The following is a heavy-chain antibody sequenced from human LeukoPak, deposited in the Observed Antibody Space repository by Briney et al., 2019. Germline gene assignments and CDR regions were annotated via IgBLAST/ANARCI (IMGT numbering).Heavy chain of an antibody. CDR2: ISGSGGST. CDR1: GFTFSSYA. Sequence: HPGGSLRLSCAGSGFTFSSYAMSWVRQAPGKGLEWVSAISGSGGSTYYADSVKGRFTISRDNSKNTLYLQMNSLRAEDTAVYYCAKGHYSGYHSYYYGMDVWGQGTTVTVSS. V-gene: IGHV3-23*01. CDR3: AKGHYSGYHSYYYGMDV. J-gene: IGHJ6*02. D-gene: IGHD5-12*01.